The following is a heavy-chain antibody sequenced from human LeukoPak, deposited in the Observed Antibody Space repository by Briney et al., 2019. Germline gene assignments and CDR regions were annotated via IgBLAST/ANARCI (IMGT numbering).Heavy chain of an antibody. CDR3: ATTDPIAVADY. D-gene: IGHD6-19*01. Sequence: SETLSLTCTVSDGSISSYYWSWIRQPPGKGLEWIGYIYYSGSTNYNPSLKSRVTISVDTSKNQFSLKLSSVTAADTAVYYCATTDPIAVADYWGQGTLVTVSS. V-gene: IGHV4-59*01. CDR1: DGSISSYY. CDR2: IYYSGST. J-gene: IGHJ4*02.